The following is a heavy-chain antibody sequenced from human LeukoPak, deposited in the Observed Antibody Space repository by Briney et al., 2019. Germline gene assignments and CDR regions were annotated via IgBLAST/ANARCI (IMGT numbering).Heavy chain of an antibody. V-gene: IGHV4-59*01. CDR1: GGSISSYY. CDR3: AGVHSYGPHYFDY. CDR2: IYYSGST. Sequence: PSETLSLTCTVSGGSISSYYWSWIRQPPGKGLEWIGYIYYSGSTNYNPSLKSRVTISVDTSKNQFSLKLSSVTAADTAVYYCAGVHSYGPHYFDYWGQGTLVTVSS. J-gene: IGHJ4*02. D-gene: IGHD5-18*01.